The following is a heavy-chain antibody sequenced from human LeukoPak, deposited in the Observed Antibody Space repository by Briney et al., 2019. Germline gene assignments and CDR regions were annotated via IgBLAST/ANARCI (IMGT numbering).Heavy chain of an antibody. CDR1: GGSISGYY. D-gene: IGHD4-17*01. Sequence: SETLSLTCTVSGGSISGYYWSWIRQPPGKGLEWIGYIYYSGSTNYNPSLKSRVTISIDTSKNHFSLKLSSVTAADTAVYYCARGPDYGDYIRRDAFDIWGQGTMVTVSS. V-gene: IGHV4-59*01. CDR3: ARGPDYGDYIRRDAFDI. CDR2: IYYSGST. J-gene: IGHJ3*02.